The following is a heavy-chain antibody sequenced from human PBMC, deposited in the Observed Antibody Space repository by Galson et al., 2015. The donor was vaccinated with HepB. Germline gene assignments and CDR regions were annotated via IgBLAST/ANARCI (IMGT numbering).Heavy chain of an antibody. CDR2: KYHSGSA. V-gene: IGHV4-4*02. D-gene: IGHD3-10*01. CDR3: ARGLWLGESSYGMDV. CDR1: GGSISSANW. J-gene: IGHJ6*02. Sequence: ETLPLTCAVSGGSISSANWWTWVRQSPGKGLEWIGEKYHSGSANYNPSLKSRVTISVDKSNNHFSLRLTSVTAADTAVYYCARGLWLGESSYGMDVWGQGTTVTVSS.